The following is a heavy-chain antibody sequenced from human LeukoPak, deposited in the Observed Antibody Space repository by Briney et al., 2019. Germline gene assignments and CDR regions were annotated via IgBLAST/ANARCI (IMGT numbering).Heavy chain of an antibody. V-gene: IGHV1-24*01. CDR3: ATMYSGSYAAASSWFDP. J-gene: IGHJ5*02. Sequence: ASVKVSCKVSGYTLTELSMHWVRQAPGKGLEWMGGFDPEDGETIYAQKFRGRVTITEDTSTDTAYMELSSLRSEDTAVYYCATMYSGSYAAASSWFDPWGQGTLVTVSS. CDR2: FDPEDGET. D-gene: IGHD1-26*01. CDR1: GYTLTELS.